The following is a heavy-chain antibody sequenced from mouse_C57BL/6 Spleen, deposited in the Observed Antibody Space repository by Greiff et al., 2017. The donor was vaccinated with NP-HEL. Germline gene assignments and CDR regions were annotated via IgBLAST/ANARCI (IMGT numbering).Heavy chain of an antibody. J-gene: IGHJ4*01. CDR3: ARYPITTVVGSFYAMDY. Sequence: QVQLQQSGPELVKPGASVKISCKASGYAFSSSWMNWVKQRPGKGLEWIGRIYPGDGDTNYNGKFKGKATLTADKSSSTAYMQLSSLTSEDSAVYFCARYPITTVVGSFYAMDYWGQGTSVTVSS. V-gene: IGHV1-82*01. CDR1: GYAFSSSW. CDR2: IYPGDGDT. D-gene: IGHD1-1*01.